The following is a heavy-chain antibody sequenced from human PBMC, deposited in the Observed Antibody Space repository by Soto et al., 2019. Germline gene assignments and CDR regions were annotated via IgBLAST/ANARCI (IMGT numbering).Heavy chain of an antibody. CDR2: ILVGGST. Sequence: GGSLRLSCAASGFTCSSYDMSWVRQAPGKGLEWVSTILVGGSTHYPDSVKGRFTISRDNSKNTVFLQMNSLTAGDTAVYYCAKATATGGGAFDICGQGTMVT. V-gene: IGHV3-23*01. D-gene: IGHD2-8*02. CDR3: AKATATGGGAFDI. CDR1: GFTCSSYD. J-gene: IGHJ3*02.